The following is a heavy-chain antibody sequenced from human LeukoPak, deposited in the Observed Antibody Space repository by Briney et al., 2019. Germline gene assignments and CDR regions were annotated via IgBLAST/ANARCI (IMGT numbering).Heavy chain of an antibody. CDR1: GGSISSSSYY. V-gene: IGHV4-39*01. Sequence: PSETLSLTCTVSGGSISSSSYYWGWIRQPPGKGLEWIGSIYYSGSTYYNPSLKSRVTISVDTSKNQFSLMLSSVTAADTALYYCARGGYIYGFDYWGQGTPVTVSS. J-gene: IGHJ4*02. CDR3: ARGGYIYGFDY. CDR2: IYYSGST. D-gene: IGHD5-18*01.